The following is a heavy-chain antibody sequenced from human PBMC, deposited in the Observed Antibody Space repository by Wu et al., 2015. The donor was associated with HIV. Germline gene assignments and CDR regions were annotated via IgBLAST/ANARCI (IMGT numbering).Heavy chain of an antibody. CDR3: ARRRGQQLVLWFDP. CDR2: INPNSGGT. CDR1: GYTFTGYY. Sequence: QVQLVQSGAEVKKPGASVKVSCKASGYTFTGYYMHWVRQAPGQGLEWMGWINPNSGGTNYVQKFQGRVTMTRDTSISTAYMELSRLRSDDTAVYYCARRRGQQLVLWFDPGAREPWLPSPQ. D-gene: IGHD6-13*01. J-gene: IGHJ5*02. V-gene: IGHV1-2*02.